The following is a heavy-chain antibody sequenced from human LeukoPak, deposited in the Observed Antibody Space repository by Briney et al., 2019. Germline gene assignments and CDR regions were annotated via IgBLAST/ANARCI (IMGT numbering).Heavy chain of an antibody. Sequence: ASVKVSCKASGYTFTGYYIHWVRQAPGQGPEWMGWINTNSGGTNYGQKFQGRVTMTRDTPISTANMELSRLTSDDTAVYYCARGLAVVSPFDFWGQGTLVTVSS. V-gene: IGHV1-2*02. CDR3: ARGLAVVSPFDF. CDR2: INTNSGGT. J-gene: IGHJ4*02. D-gene: IGHD3-22*01. CDR1: GYTFTGYY.